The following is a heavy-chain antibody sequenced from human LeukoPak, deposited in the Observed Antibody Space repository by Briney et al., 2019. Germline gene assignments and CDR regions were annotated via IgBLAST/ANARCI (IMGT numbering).Heavy chain of an antibody. V-gene: IGHV3-30*03. Sequence: PGGSLRLSCAASGFTFSSYGMHWVRQAPGKGLEWVAVISYDGSNKYYADSVKGRFTISRDNSKNTLYLQMNSLRAEDTAVYYCARDKGYGGNSRVPDYWGQGTLVTVSS. J-gene: IGHJ4*02. CDR1: GFTFSSYG. CDR2: ISYDGSNK. CDR3: ARDKGYGGNSRVPDY. D-gene: IGHD4-23*01.